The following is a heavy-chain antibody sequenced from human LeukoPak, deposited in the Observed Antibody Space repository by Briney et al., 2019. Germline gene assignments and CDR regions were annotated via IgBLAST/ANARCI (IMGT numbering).Heavy chain of an antibody. Sequence: GGSLRLSRAASGFTFSNSAMSWVRQAPGKGLEWVSTLSGSGITTYYADSVKGRFTISRDNSKNTLYLQMNSPRAEDTAVYYCAKGIYSSGWSYFDYWGHGTLVTVS. CDR2: LSGSGITT. CDR1: GFTFSNSA. J-gene: IGHJ4*01. V-gene: IGHV3-23*01. CDR3: AKGIYSSGWSYFDY. D-gene: IGHD6-19*01.